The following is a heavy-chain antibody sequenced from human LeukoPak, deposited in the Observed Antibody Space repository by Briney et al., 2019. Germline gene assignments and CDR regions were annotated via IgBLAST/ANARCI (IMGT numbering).Heavy chain of an antibody. J-gene: IGHJ6*02. CDR3: AGDYGEYYYGMDV. CDR2: IWYDGSNK. Sequence: GGSLRLSCAACGFTFCSYGMHWVRQAPGKGLQWVAVIWYDGSNKCYADSVKGRFTISRDNSKNTLYLQMNSLRAEDTAVYYCAGDYGEYYYGMDVWGQGTTVTVSS. V-gene: IGHV3-33*01. D-gene: IGHD4-17*01. CDR1: GFTFCSYG.